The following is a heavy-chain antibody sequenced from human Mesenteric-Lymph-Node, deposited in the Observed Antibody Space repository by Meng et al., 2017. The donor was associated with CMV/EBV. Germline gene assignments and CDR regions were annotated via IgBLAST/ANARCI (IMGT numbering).Heavy chain of an antibody. CDR3: ARNGRESRGYYANFDY. CDR2: IYYSGST. J-gene: IGHJ4*02. V-gene: IGHV4-59*01. D-gene: IGHD3-3*01. CDR1: GGSISSYY. Sequence: SETLSLTCTVSGGSISSYYWSWIRQPPGKGLEWIGYIYYSGSTNYNPSLKSRVTISVDTSKNQFSLKLSSVTAADTAVYYCARNGRESRGYYANFDYWGQRTLVTVSS.